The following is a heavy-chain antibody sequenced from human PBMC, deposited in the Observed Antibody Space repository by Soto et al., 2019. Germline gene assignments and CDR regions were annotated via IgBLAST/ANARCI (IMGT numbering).Heavy chain of an antibody. CDR1: GFTFSSYN. V-gene: IGHV3-48*02. CDR3: ARSRPYSSGWYGGFDY. J-gene: IGHJ4*02. D-gene: IGHD6-19*01. CDR2: ISSRSNTI. Sequence: GGSLRLSCAASGFTFSSYNMNWVRQAPGKGLEWVSYISSRSNTIYYTDSVKGRFTISRDNAKNSLYLRMNSLRDEDTAVYYCARSRPYSSGWYGGFDYWGQGTLVTVSS.